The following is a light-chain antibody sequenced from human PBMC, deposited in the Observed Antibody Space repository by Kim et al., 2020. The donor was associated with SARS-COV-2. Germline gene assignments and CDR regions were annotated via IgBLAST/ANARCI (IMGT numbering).Light chain of an antibody. J-gene: IGLJ3*02. CDR2: GKN. Sequence: SSELTQDPAVSVALGQTVRITCQGDSLRSYYASWYQQKPGQAPVLVIYGKNNRPSGIPDRFSGSSSGNTASLTITGAQAEDEADYYCNYRDSSGNHRWVFGGETQLTVL. V-gene: IGLV3-19*01. CDR3: NYRDSSGNHRWV. CDR1: SLRSYY.